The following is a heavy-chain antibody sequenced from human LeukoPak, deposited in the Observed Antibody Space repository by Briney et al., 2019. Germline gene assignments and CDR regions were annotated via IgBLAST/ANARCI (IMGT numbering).Heavy chain of an antibody. V-gene: IGHV7-4-1*02. Sequence: ASVKVSCKASGYTFTSYAMNWVRQAPGQGLEWMGWINTNTGNPTYAQGFTGRFVFSLDTSVSTAYLQISSLKAEDAAVYYCARVGEDGYSYGYENWGQGTLVTVSS. D-gene: IGHD5-18*01. J-gene: IGHJ4*02. CDR2: INTNTGNP. CDR3: ARVGEDGYSYGYEN. CDR1: GYTFTSYA.